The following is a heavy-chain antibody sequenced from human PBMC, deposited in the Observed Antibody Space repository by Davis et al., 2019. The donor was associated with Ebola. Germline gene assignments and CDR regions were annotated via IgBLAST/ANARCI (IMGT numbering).Heavy chain of an antibody. V-gene: IGHV1-8*02. CDR2: MNPNSGNT. D-gene: IGHD2-2*02. J-gene: IGHJ5*02. Sequence: ASVKVSCKASGGIFSNYTINWVRQATGQGLEWMGWMNPNSGNTGYARKFRGRVTMTRDTSISTAYMELSSLRSDDTALYFCARLYEDWFDPWGQGTLVIVSS. CDR1: GGIFSNYT. CDR3: ARLYEDWFDP.